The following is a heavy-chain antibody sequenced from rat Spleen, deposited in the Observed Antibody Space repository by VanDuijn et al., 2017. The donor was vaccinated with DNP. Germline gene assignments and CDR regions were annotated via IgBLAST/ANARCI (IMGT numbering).Heavy chain of an antibody. CDR2: IIYDGSRT. J-gene: IGHJ4*01. V-gene: IGHV5S10*01. CDR3: ARHNRANGAMDA. D-gene: IGHD3-4*01. Sequence: EVQLVESGGGLVRPGRSLKLSCATSGFTFSDCNMAWVRQAPKKGLEWVATIIYDGSRTYYRNSVKGRFTISSDNAKSTLYLQMNSLRSEDMATYYCARHNRANGAMDAWGQGTSVTVSS. CDR1: GFTFSDCN.